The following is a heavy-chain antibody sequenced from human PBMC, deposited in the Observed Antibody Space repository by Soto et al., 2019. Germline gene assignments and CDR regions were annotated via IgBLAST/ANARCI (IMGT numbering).Heavy chain of an antibody. Sequence: SETLSLTCGVSGDTIITGGYSWAWIRQPPGKALEWIGHTYHSGNPYYNPSLKSRVIISVDTSKNQFSLKLSSVTAADTAVYYCARSWGYYFDYWGQGTLVTSP. CDR3: ARSWGYYFDY. V-gene: IGHV4-30-2*02. D-gene: IGHD3-16*01. CDR2: TYHSGNP. CDR1: GDTIITGGYS. J-gene: IGHJ4*02.